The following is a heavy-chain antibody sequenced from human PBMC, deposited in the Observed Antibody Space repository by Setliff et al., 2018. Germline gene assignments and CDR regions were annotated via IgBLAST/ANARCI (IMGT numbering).Heavy chain of an antibody. D-gene: IGHD3-3*01. CDR3: ARCLNTEIWTPLY. J-gene: IGHJ4*02. Sequence: ASVKVSCKTSGYTFTNFGINWVRQAPGQGLEWMGWNSAYAQKFQGRVTMTTDTPTSTAYMELRSLRSDDTAIYYCARCLNTEIWTPLYWSPGTRVTVSS. V-gene: IGHV1-18*01. CDR1: GYTFTNFG. CDR2: NSA.